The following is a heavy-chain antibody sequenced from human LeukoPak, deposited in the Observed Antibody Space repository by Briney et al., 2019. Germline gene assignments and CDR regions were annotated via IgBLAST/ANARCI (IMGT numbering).Heavy chain of an antibody. J-gene: IGHJ4*02. CDR3: ARAGDDAVVPHGLLDY. D-gene: IGHD2-15*01. CDR1: GYSFSSYG. Sequence: ASVKVSCKASGYSFSSYGISWVRQAPGQGLEWMGWISGHNGNTKSAQRFQGRVTMTADTSTTTVYMELRSLTSDDTAVFYCARAGDDAVVPHGLLDYWGQGSLVTVPS. CDR2: ISGHNGNT. V-gene: IGHV1-18*01.